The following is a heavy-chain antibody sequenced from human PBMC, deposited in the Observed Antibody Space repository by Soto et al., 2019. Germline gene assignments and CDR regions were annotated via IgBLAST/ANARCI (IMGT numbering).Heavy chain of an antibody. CDR2: INHSGST. CDR3: ARDPKGYCSSTSCYSYYYYGMDV. CDR1: GGSFSGYY. D-gene: IGHD2-2*02. Sequence: LSLTCAVYGGSFSGYYWSWIRQPPGKGLEWIGEINHSGSTNYNPSLKSRVTISVDTSKNQFSLKLSSVTAADTAVYYCARDPKGYCSSTSCYSYYYYGMDVWGQGTTVTVSS. V-gene: IGHV4-34*01. J-gene: IGHJ6*02.